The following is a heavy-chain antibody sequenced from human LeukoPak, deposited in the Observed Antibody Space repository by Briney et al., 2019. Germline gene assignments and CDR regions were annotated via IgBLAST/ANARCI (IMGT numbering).Heavy chain of an antibody. V-gene: IGHV3-30-3*01. CDR2: ISYDGSNK. Sequence: GGSLRLSCAASGFTFSSYAMHWVRQAPGKGLEWVAVISYDGSNKYYADSVEGRFTISRDNSKNTLYLQMNSLRAEDTAVYYCARPVVSLTNWGQGTLVTVSS. J-gene: IGHJ4*02. CDR1: GFTFSSYA. CDR3: ARPVVSLTN.